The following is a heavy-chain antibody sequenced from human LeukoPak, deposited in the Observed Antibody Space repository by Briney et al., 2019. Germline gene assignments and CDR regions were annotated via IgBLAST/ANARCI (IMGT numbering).Heavy chain of an antibody. Sequence: SVKVSSKTSGGTFSNYGFSWVRQAPGQGPEWMGRIIPMFGITNYAQKFQGRVTITADKSTSTAYMEVSSLRSEDTAVYYCARVVQRDAHYYYHAMYVWGQGTTVTVSS. CDR2: IIPMFGIT. D-gene: IGHD2-2*01. V-gene: IGHV1-69*04. CDR3: ARVVQRDAHYYYHAMYV. CDR1: GGTFSNYG. J-gene: IGHJ6*02.